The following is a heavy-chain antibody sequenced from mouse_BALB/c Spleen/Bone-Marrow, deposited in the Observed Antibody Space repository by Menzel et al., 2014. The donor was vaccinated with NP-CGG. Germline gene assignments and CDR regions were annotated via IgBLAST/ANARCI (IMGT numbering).Heavy chain of an antibody. CDR1: GYTFTSHY. Sequence: QVQLQQSGAELVKPGTSVKLSCKASGYTFTSHYIYWVKQRPGQGLKWIGEINPNNGGTNFNEKFKSKATLTVDKSSSTAYMQLSSLTSEDSAVYYCTRLSLLRGYFNYWGQGTTLPVSS. V-gene: IGHV1S81*02. D-gene: IGHD1-2*01. CDR2: INPNNGGT. CDR3: TRLSLLRGYFNY. J-gene: IGHJ2*01.